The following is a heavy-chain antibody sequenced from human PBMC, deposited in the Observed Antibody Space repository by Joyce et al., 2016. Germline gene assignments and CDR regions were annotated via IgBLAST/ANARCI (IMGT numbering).Heavy chain of an antibody. CDR3: AREESHPHYYYYMDV. CDR1: GDSISSYY. V-gene: IGHV4-4*07. Sequence: QVQLQESGPGLVKPSETLSLTCAVSGDSISSYYWTWIRQPAGKGLEWFGRICTSGSTNSNPALKSRVTMSVDTSKNQCSLTVSSVTAADTAVYYCAREESHPHYYYYMDVWGKGTTVTVSS. J-gene: IGHJ6*03. D-gene: IGHD3-10*01. CDR2: ICTSGST.